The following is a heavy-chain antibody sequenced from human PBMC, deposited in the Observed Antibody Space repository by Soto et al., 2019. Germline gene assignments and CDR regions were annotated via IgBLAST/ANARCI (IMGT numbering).Heavy chain of an antibody. Sequence: QVQLVESGGGVVQPGKSLRLSCAASGFTFSSYAMHWVRQAPGKGLEWVAVISYDGSNKYYADSVKGRFTISRDNSKNTLYLQMNSLRAEDTAVYYCARDRDSSGSYCNYWGQGTLVTVSS. V-gene: IGHV3-30-3*01. CDR3: ARDRDSSGSYCNY. D-gene: IGHD3-22*01. J-gene: IGHJ4*02. CDR1: GFTFSSYA. CDR2: ISYDGSNK.